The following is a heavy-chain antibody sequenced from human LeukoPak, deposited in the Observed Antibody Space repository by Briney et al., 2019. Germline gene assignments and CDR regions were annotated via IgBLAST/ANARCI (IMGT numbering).Heavy chain of an antibody. CDR2: TGGSGGST. D-gene: IGHD6-13*01. J-gene: IGHJ4*02. CDR3: AKVETAAAATLRGFDY. V-gene: IGHV3-23*01. Sequence: GGSLRLSCAASGFTFSSYAMSWVCQAPGKGLEWVSSTGGSGGSTYYADSVKGRFTNSRDNSKNTLYLQMNSLRAEDTAVYYCAKVETAAAATLRGFDYWGQGTLVTVSS. CDR1: GFTFSSYA.